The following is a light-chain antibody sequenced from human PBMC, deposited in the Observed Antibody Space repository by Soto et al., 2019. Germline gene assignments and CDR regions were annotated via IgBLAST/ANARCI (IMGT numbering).Light chain of an antibody. J-gene: IGKJ1*01. CDR2: KAS. CDR1: QSISSW. CDR3: QQYSSFWT. V-gene: IGKV1-5*03. Sequence: DMQITQSPCTLSASVGDRVTITCRASQSISSWLAWYQQKPGKAPKLLIYKASTLESGVPSRFSGSRSGTEFTLTINSLQPDDFATYYCQQYSSFWTFGQGTKVDIK.